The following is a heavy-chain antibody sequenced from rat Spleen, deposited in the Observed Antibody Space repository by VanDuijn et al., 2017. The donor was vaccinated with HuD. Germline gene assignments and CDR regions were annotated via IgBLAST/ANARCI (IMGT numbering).Heavy chain of an antibody. J-gene: IGHJ2*01. D-gene: IGHD5-1*01. CDR1: GLTFSNYY. Sequence: EVQLVESGGGLAQPGRSMKLSCAVSGLTFSNYYMAWVRQAPTKGLEWVATISNDGGNAYYRDSVKGRFTISRDNAESTLYLQMDSLRSEDTATYYCARQNWPYYFDYWGQGVMVTVSS. V-gene: IGHV5-25*01. CDR2: ISNDGGNA. CDR3: ARQNWPYYFDY.